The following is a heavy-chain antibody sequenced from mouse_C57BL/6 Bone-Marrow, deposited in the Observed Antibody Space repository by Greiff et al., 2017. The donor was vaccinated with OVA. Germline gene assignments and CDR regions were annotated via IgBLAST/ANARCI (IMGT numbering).Heavy chain of an antibody. V-gene: IGHV1-15*01. J-gene: IGHJ4*01. CDR3: TKGYSSDYAMDY. D-gene: IGHD2-5*01. CDR2: IDPETGGT. Sequence: QVQLQQSGAELVRPGDSVTLSCKASGFTFTDYEMHWVKQTPVHGLEWLGAIDPETGGTAYNQKFKGKAILTADKSSSTAYMELRSLTSEDSADDYGTKGYSSDYAMDYWGQGTAVTVSS. CDR1: GFTFTDYE.